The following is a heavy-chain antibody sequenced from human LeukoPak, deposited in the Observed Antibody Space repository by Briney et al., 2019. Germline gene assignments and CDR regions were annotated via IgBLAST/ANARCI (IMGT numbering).Heavy chain of an antibody. J-gene: IGHJ6*03. CDR3: ARVLSGRGSLYSYYYYMDV. Sequence: GGSLRLSCAASGFTVSGNYMSWVRQAPGKGLEWVSVIYSGGRTYYGDSVKGRFTFSRDNSKNTLYLQMNSLRAEDTAVYYCARVLSGRGSLYSYYYYMDVWGKGTTVTISS. V-gene: IGHV3-53*01. D-gene: IGHD3-10*01. CDR1: GFTVSGNY. CDR2: IYSGGRT.